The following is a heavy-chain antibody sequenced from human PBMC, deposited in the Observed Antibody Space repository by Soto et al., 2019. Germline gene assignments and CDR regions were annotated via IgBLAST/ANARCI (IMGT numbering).Heavy chain of an antibody. J-gene: IGHJ4*02. CDR2: IKGDGSRI. CDR3: GRGGYHAYYIDY. Sequence: EVQLVESGGGLVQPGGSLRVSCVASGFTFSDYWMHWVRQVPGKGLMWVSRIKGDGSRIDFAGSVKGRFTISRDNAENTVYLQMSSLRAEDAAVYYCGRGGYHAYYIDYWGQGTLVTVSS. CDR1: GFTFSDYW. D-gene: IGHD3-10*01. V-gene: IGHV3-74*01.